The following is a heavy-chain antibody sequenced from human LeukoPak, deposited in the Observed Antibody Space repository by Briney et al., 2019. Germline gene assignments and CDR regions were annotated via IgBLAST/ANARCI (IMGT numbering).Heavy chain of an antibody. CDR2: INPNSGGT. Sequence: ASVKVSCKASGYTFTGYYMHWVRQAPGQGLEWMGWINPNSGGTNYAQKFQGRVTMTRDTSISTAYMELSRLRSDDTAVYYCARDLDGIAAAGTDYWGQGTLVTDSS. V-gene: IGHV1-2*02. CDR1: GYTFTGYY. CDR3: ARDLDGIAAAGTDY. J-gene: IGHJ4*02. D-gene: IGHD6-13*01.